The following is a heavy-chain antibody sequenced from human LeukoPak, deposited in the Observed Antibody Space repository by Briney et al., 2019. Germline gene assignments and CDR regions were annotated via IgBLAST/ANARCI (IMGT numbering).Heavy chain of an antibody. CDR3: GRELMLRVKLCLF. V-gene: IGHV3-11*05. CDR2: ISSTSSYT. CDR1: GFTFSDYY. Sequence: GGSLRLSCAASGFTFSDYYMSWIRQAPGKGLEWVSYISSTSSYTNYADSVKGRFTISRDNAKNSLYLQMNSLRADDTAVYYFGRELMLRVKLCLFWRQGALVTVSS. J-gene: IGHJ4*02. D-gene: IGHD5/OR15-5a*01.